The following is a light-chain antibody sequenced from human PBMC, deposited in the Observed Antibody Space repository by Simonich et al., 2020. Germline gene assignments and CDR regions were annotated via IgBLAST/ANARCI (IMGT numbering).Light chain of an antibody. J-gene: IGLJ2*01. Sequence: QPVLTQPPSASASLGASVTLTCTLSSGYSNYKVDWYQQRPGKGPRFVMRVGTGGIWGSKGEGSPDHFAVLGSGLNRYLTIKNIQEEDESDYHCGADHGSGSNFVVFGGGTKLTVL. CDR1: SGYSNYK. CDR2: VGTGGIWG. V-gene: IGLV9-49*01. CDR3: GADHGSGSNFVV.